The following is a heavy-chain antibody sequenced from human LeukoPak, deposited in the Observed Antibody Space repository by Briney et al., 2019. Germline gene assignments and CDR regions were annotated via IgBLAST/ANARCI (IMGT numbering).Heavy chain of an antibody. D-gene: IGHD1-1*01. CDR2: ISAYNGNT. CDR1: GYTFTSYG. CDR3: ARDDRSNTWSWFDP. J-gene: IGHJ5*02. V-gene: IGHV1-18*01. Sequence: GASVKVSCTASGYTFTSYGISWVRQAPGQGLEWMGWISAYNGNTQYAQKLQGRVTMTTDTSTSTAYMELRSLRSDDTAVYYCARDDRSNTWSWFDPWGQGTLVTVSS.